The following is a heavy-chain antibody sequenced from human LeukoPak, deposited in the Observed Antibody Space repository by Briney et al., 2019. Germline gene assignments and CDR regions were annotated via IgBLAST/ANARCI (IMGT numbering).Heavy chain of an antibody. J-gene: IGHJ2*01. D-gene: IGHD6-13*01. V-gene: IGHV3-23*01. CDR3: ARGASSSWYPTGLDWRPKVKWYFDL. CDR1: GFTLRTYA. CDR2: TIGSFGKT. Sequence: PGGSLRLSCAASGFTLRTYAMSWARPAPGQGLGWVSTTIGSFGKTSYADSVKGRFTFSRDNSKNTLYLQMNSLKAEDTAVYYCARGASSSWYPTGLDWRPKVKWYFDLWGRGTLVTVSS.